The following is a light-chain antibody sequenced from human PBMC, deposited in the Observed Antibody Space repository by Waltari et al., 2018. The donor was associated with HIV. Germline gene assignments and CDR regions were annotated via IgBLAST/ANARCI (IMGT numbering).Light chain of an antibody. CDR3: QVWDSSTYYV. CDR2: DDS. CDR1: DIGSKT. V-gene: IGLV3-21*02. J-gene: IGLJ1*01. Sequence: SYVLTQPPSVSVAPGQTAMITCKGNDIGSKTVHWFQQRPGQAPVLVVYDDSARPSGIPERFSDSISGDTATLTISRVEVGDEAGYFCQVWDSSTYYVFGTGTKVTVL.